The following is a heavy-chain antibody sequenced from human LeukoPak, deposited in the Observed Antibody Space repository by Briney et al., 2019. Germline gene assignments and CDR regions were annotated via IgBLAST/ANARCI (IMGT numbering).Heavy chain of an antibody. CDR3: AVGEPYQLLEE. Sequence: ASVKVSCKVSGYSLTEISKYWVRQAPGKGLGRMGGFDLDDGDGETFYGQKFEGRLTMSEDTSTDTVYMELSSLTPDDTAVYYCAVGEPYQLLEEWGQGTLVTVSS. CDR1: GYSLTEIS. V-gene: IGHV1-24*01. D-gene: IGHD1-26*01. J-gene: IGHJ4*02. CDR2: FDLDDGDGET.